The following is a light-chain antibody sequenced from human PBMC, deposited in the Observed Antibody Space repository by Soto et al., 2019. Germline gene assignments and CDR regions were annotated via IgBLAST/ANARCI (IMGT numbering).Light chain of an antibody. V-gene: IGKV3-15*01. Sequence: EIVMTHCPATLSVSPGERATLSCRASQSVSSNLAWYQQKPGQAPRLLIYGASTRATGIPARFSGSGSGTEFTLTISSLQSEDFAVYYCQQYNNWPLTTFAQGPKVDIK. CDR1: QSVSSN. CDR3: QQYNNWPLTT. J-gene: IGKJ1*01. CDR2: GAS.